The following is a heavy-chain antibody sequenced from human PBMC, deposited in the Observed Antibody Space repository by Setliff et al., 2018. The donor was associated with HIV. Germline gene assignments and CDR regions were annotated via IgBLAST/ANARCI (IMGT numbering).Heavy chain of an antibody. CDR1: RGNFTTYA. CDR2: IIPILNVA. V-gene: IGHV1-69*10. CDR3: ARVLKGYSSSYEAFDI. J-gene: IGHJ3*02. D-gene: IGHD6-13*01. Sequence: GASVKVSCKTSRGNFTTYAFSWVRQAPGQGLEWMGGIIPILNVAKYPQKFHGRVTITADKSTSTVYMELSSLRSEDTAMYYCARVLKGYSSSYEAFDIWGQGTKVTVSS.